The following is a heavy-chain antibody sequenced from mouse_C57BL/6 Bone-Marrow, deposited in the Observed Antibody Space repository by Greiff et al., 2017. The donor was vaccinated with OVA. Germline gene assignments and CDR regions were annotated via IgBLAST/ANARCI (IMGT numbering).Heavy chain of an antibody. CDR2: IYPGSGST. CDR1: GYTFTSYW. D-gene: IGHD1-1*01. J-gene: IGHJ2*01. CDR3: ASITTVVGY. Sequence: QVQPQQQPGAELVKPGASVKMSCKASGYTFTSYWITWVKQRPGQGLEWIGDIYPGSGSTNYNEKFKSKATLNVATSSSTAYMQLSSLTAEDSAVYYCASITTVVGYWGQGTTLTVSS. V-gene: IGHV1-55*01.